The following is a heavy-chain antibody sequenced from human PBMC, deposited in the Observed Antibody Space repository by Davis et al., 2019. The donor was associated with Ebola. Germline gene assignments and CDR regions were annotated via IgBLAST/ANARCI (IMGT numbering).Heavy chain of an antibody. Sequence: MPGGSLRLSCTVSGGSINNYFWSWIRQPPGKGLEWIGNIHYLGNTNCNPSLKSRVTMSVDTSKNQFSLKLSSVTAADTAVYYCARGNYGDYIVLYYYNMDVWGQGTTVTVSS. CDR3: ARGNYGDYIVLYYYNMDV. J-gene: IGHJ6*02. CDR2: IHYLGNT. D-gene: IGHD4-17*01. CDR1: GGSINNYF. V-gene: IGHV4-59*01.